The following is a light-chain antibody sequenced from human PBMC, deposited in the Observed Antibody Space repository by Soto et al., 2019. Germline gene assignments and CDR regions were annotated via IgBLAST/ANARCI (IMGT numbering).Light chain of an antibody. Sequence: EIVMTQSPATLSVSPGDRATLSCRASASVTSSLAWYQQKPGQPPRLLIYAASTRATDVPARFSGGGSETEFTLTISSLQSEDFAVYFCQQYNIWPLWTFGQGTKVDIK. CDR1: ASVTSS. V-gene: IGKV3-15*01. J-gene: IGKJ1*01. CDR3: QQYNIWPLWT. CDR2: AAS.